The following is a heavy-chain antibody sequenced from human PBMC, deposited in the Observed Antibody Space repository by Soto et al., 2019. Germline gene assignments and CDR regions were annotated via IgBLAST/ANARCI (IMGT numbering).Heavy chain of an antibody. CDR2: ISYDGSSQ. D-gene: IGHD6-6*01. CDR1: GFSFSSYA. Sequence: QVQLVESGGGVVQPGRSLRLSCAASGFSFSSYAMHWVRQAPGKGREWVAVISYDGSSQDYADSVKGRFIISRDNSEDTLYLQMNSLRSEDTAVYYCARDRRAARPEFFQHWGRGTLVTVSS. CDR3: ARDRRAARPEFFQH. J-gene: IGHJ1*01. V-gene: IGHV3-30-3*01.